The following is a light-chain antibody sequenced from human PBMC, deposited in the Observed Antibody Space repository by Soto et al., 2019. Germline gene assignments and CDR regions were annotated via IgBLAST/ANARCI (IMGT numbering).Light chain of an antibody. CDR2: GAS. J-gene: IGKJ1*01. CDR1: QSVSSN. CDR3: QQYHNWPQT. Sequence: EIGMTQSPSTLSGSPGERATLSWGASQSVSSNLAWYQQKPVPAPRLLIYGASTRATGIPARFSGSGYGTEFNLTISSLQSEDFEVYSCQQYHNWPQTFGQGTKVDIK. V-gene: IGKV3-15*01.